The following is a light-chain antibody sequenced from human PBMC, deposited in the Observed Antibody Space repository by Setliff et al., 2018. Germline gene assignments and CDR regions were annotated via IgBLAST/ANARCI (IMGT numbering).Light chain of an antibody. V-gene: IGLV2-14*03. CDR2: DVT. CDR1: SSDVGSYDF. CDR3: SSYTNSNTYV. J-gene: IGLJ1*01. Sequence: QSVLTQPASVSGSPGQTITISCTGTSSDVGSYDFVSWYQQHPGKAPKLIIYDVTGRPSGVSDRFSGSKSGNTASLTISGLQAEDEADYYCSSYTNSNTYVFGTGTKSPS.